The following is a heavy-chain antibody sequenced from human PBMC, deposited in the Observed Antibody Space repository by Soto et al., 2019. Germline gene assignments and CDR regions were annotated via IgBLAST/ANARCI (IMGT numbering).Heavy chain of an antibody. V-gene: IGHV3-21*01. CDR2: ISSRSTYI. Sequence: EVQLVESGGGLVKPGGSLRLSCAAFGLTVSTYAMNWVRQAPGKGLEWVSSISSRSTYIYYADSVKGRFTISRDNAQNSLYLQMNSLRANDTAVYYCARRDSGMDVWGQGTTVTVSS. CDR3: ARRDSGMDV. J-gene: IGHJ6*02. CDR1: GLTVSTYA.